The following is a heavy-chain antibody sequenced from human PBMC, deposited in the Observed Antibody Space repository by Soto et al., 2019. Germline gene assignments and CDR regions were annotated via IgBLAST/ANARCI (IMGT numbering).Heavy chain of an antibody. CDR3: ARDQVAARGTYDYGMDV. Sequence: GGSLRLSCAASGFTFSSYSMNWVLQAPGKGLEWVSSISSSSSYIYYADSVKGRFTISRDNAKNSLYLQMNSLRAEDTAVYYCARDQVAARGTYDYGMDVWGQGTTVTVSS. CDR2: ISSSSSYI. J-gene: IGHJ6*02. CDR1: GFTFSSYS. D-gene: IGHD6-6*01. V-gene: IGHV3-21*01.